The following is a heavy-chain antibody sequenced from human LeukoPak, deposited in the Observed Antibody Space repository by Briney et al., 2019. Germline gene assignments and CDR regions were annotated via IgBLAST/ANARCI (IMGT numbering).Heavy chain of an antibody. CDR1: GFTFNSYT. J-gene: IGHJ3*02. CDR2: ISSSSSNT. V-gene: IGHV3-21*06. Sequence: PGGSLRLSCVVSGFTFNSYTMNWVRQAPGKGREWVSSISSSSSNTYYADSVKGRFTISRDNAKNSLYLQMNSLRAEDTAVYYCATLEVPAAMIDAFHIWGQGTMVTVSS. CDR3: ATLEVPAAMIDAFHI. D-gene: IGHD2-2*01.